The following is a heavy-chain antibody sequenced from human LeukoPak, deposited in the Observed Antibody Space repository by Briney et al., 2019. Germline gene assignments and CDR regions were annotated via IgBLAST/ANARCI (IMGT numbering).Heavy chain of an antibody. D-gene: IGHD1-26*01. CDR3: ARERSGSYRFDY. Sequence: GASVKVSCTASGYTFTIYGISWVRQAPGQGLEWMGWISAYNGNTNYAQKPQGRVTMTTDTSTSTAYMELRSLRSDDTAVYYCARERSGSYRFDYWGQGTLVTVSS. J-gene: IGHJ4*02. CDR2: ISAYNGNT. CDR1: GYTFTIYG. V-gene: IGHV1-18*01.